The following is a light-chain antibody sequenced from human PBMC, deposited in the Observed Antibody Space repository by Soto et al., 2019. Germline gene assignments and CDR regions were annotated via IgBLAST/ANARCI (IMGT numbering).Light chain of an antibody. Sequence: IQMTQSPSTLSASVGDRVTITCRASHNIERWMAWYQQKPGKAPRLLIFDASTLHSGVPSRFSVSGSGTDFTLAISSLQPDDFATYYCQQFAISTTFGQGTKVEVK. CDR3: QQFAISTT. CDR1: HNIERW. CDR2: DAS. V-gene: IGKV1-5*01. J-gene: IGKJ1*01.